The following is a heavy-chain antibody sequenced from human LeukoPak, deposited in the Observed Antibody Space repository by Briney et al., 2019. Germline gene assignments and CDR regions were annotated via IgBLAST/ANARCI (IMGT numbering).Heavy chain of an antibody. CDR1: GFTFSSYG. J-gene: IGHJ4*02. CDR3: AKDQVAGYCSSTSCYVFDY. V-gene: IGHV3-30*02. D-gene: IGHD2-2*01. CDR2: IRYDGSNK. Sequence: GGSLRLSCAASGFTFSSYGMHWVRQAPGKGLEWVAFIRYDGSNKYYADSVKGRFTISGDNSKNTLYLQMNSLRAEDTAVYYCAKDQVAGYCSSTSCYVFDYWGQGTLVTVSS.